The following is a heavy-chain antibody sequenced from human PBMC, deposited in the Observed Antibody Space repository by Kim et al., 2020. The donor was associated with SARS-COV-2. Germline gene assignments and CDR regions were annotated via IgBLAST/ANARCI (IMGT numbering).Heavy chain of an antibody. V-gene: IGHV3-9*01. CDR3: AGWSYYGLDV. CDR1: GFTFDDYA. D-gene: IGHD6-19*01. J-gene: IGHJ6*02. CDR2: ITWNSGSI. Sequence: GGSLRLSCAASGFTFDDYAMGWVRQAPGKGLEWIADITWNSGSIGYADSVKGRFAISRDNAKNSLYLQMNSLRTEATALYYCAGWSYYGLDVWGQGTTVTVSS.